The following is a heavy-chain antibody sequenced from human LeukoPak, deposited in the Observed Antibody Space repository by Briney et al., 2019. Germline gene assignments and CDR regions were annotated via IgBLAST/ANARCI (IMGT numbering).Heavy chain of an antibody. CDR2: IYYSGST. V-gene: IGHV4-59*01. D-gene: IGHD5-18*01. J-gene: IGHJ2*01. CDR1: GGSISSYY. CDR3: ARARHSPRYFDL. Sequence: SETLSLTCTVSGGSISSYYWSWIRQPPGKGLERIGYIYYSGSTNYNPSLKSRVTISVDTSKNQFSLKLSSVTAADTAVYYCARARHSPRYFDLWGRGTLVTVSS.